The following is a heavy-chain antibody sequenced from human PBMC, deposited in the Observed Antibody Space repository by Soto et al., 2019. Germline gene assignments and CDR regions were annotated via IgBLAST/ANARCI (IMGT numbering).Heavy chain of an antibody. CDR1: GGTFSSYA. Sequence: ASVKVSCKASGGTFSSYAISWVRQAPGQGLEWMGGIIPIFGTANYAQKFQGRVTITADESTSTAYMELSSLRSEDTAVYYCASSGINTIFGVVIYYYYGMDVWGQGTTVTVSS. CDR2: IIPIFGTA. CDR3: ASSGINTIFGVVIYYYYGMDV. D-gene: IGHD3-3*01. V-gene: IGHV1-69*13. J-gene: IGHJ6*02.